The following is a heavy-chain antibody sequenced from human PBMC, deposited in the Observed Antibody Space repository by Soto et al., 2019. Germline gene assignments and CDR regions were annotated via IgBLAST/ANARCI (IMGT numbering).Heavy chain of an antibody. Sequence: QLQLQESGSGLVKPSQTLSLTCAVSGGSISSGGYSWYWIRQPPGKGLEWIGYIYHSGSTYYNPSLETRFTRSVDSSNHQFSLKRSSVNAADTAVYYCARGQTTVTTLEYWGQGTLVTVSS. CDR2: IYHSGST. D-gene: IGHD4-17*01. V-gene: IGHV4-30-2*01. CDR1: GGSISSGGYS. J-gene: IGHJ4*02. CDR3: ARGQTTVTTLEY.